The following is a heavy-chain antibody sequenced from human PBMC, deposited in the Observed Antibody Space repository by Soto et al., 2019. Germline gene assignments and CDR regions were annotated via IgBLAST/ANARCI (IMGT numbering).Heavy chain of an antibody. D-gene: IGHD2-2*01. V-gene: IGHV4-34*01. CDR1: GGSFSGYY. J-gene: IGHJ6*02. CDR3: ARGTVVVGAYGMDV. Sequence: PSETLSLTCAVYGGSFSGYYWSWIRQPPGKGLEWIGEINHSGSTNYNPSLKSRVTISVDTSKNQFSLKLSSVTAADTAVYYCARGTVVVGAYGMDVWGQGTTVTVSS. CDR2: INHSGST.